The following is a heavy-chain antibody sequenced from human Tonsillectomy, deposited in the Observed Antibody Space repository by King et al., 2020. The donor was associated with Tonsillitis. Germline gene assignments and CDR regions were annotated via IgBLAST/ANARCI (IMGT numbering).Heavy chain of an antibody. D-gene: IGHD4-17*01. V-gene: IGHV3-33*05. CDR3: ARTVGDDYGDYGSDY. J-gene: IGHJ4*02. CDR1: GFTFSRYG. CDR2: ISYDGSNK. Sequence: QLVQSGGGVVQPGRSLRLSCAASGFTFSRYGMHWVRQAPGKGLEWVSVISYDGSNKYYADSVKGRFTISRDNSKNTLYLQMNSLRAEDTAVYYCARTVGDDYGDYGSDYWGQGTLVTVSS.